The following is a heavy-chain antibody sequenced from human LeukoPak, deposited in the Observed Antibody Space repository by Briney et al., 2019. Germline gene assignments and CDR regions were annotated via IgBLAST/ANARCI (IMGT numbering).Heavy chain of an antibody. CDR3: ARVSFCPRCHFDY. CDR1: GFSFSSYW. Sequence: GGSLRLSCAASGFSFSSYWMHWVRQAPGKGLVWVARISPDGSSALSADSVRGRFTISRDNADNTLYLQLNSLRAEDTAVYYCARVSFCPRCHFDYWGQGNLVTVSS. J-gene: IGHJ4*02. CDR2: ISPDGSSA. V-gene: IGHV3-74*03. D-gene: IGHD2/OR15-2a*01.